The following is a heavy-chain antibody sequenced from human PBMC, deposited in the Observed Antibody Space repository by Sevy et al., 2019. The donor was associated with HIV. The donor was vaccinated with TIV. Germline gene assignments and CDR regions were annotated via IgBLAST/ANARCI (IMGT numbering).Heavy chain of an antibody. J-gene: IGHJ4*01. Sequence: GGSLRLSCAASGFAFYDYSMCWIRQAPGKGLEWVATLSFGCGKINYADSVKGRFTISRDNSKNSFYLQMDNLRVEDTALYYCAREGCTRPHDYWGHGTRVTVSS. D-gene: IGHD2-8*01. CDR2: LSFGCGKI. CDR1: GFAFYDYS. CDR3: AREGCTRPHDY. V-gene: IGHV3-23*01.